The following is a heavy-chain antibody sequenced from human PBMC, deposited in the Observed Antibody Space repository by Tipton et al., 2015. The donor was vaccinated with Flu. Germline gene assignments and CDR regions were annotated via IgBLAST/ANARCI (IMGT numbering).Heavy chain of an antibody. CDR1: GFTFSSYE. D-gene: IGHD4-11*01. J-gene: IGHJ6*02. Sequence: SLRLSCAASGFTFSSYEMNWVRQAPGKGLEWVSYISSSGSTIYYADSVKGRFTISRDNAKNSLYLQMNSLRAEDTAVYYCARGNQQLYYYCGMDVWGQGTTVTVSS. CDR3: ARGNQQLYYYCGMDV. CDR2: ISSSGSTI. V-gene: IGHV3-48*03.